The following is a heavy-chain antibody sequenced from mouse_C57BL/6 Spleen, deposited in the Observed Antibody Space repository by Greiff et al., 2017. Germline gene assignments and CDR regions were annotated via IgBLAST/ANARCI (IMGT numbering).Heavy chain of an antibody. D-gene: IGHD4-1*01. V-gene: IGHV1-81*01. Sequence: QVQLQQSGAELARPGASVKLSCKASGYTFTSYGISWVTQRTGQGLEWIGEIYPRSGNTYYNEKFKGKATLTADKSSSTAYMERRSLTSEDSAVYFCARAWDYAMDYWGQGTSVTVSS. CDR2: IYPRSGNT. CDR1: GYTFTSYG. J-gene: IGHJ4*01. CDR3: ARAWDYAMDY.